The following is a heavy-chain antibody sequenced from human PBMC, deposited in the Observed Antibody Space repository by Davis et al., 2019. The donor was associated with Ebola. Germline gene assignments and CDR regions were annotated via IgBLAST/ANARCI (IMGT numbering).Heavy chain of an antibody. CDR1: GFTFSSYG. CDR2: ISYDGSNK. D-gene: IGHD6-13*01. J-gene: IGHJ4*02. CDR3: AKDKAGSSWSGGYFDN. V-gene: IGHV3-30*18. Sequence: GESLTISCAASGFTFSSYGMHWVRQAPGKGLEWVAVISYDGSNKYYADSVKGRFTISRDNSKNTLYLQMNSLRAEDTAVYYCAKDKAGSSWSGGYFDNWGQGTLVTVSS.